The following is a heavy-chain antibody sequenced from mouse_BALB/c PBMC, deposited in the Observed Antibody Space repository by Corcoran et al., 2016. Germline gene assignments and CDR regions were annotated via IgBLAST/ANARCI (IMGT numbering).Heavy chain of an antibody. CDR2: IDPANGNT. J-gene: IGHJ1*01. V-gene: IGHV14-3*02. Sequence: EVQLQQSGAELVKPGASVKLSCTASGFNIKDTYMHWVKQRPEQGLEWIGRIDPANGNTKYDPKFQGKATITADTSSNTAYLQLSSLTSEDTAVYYCANGDWYFDGWGAGTTVTVSS. CDR1: GFNIKDTY. CDR3: ANGDWYFDG.